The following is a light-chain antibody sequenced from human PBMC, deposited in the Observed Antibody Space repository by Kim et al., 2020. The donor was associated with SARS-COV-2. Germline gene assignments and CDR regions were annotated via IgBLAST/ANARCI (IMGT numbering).Light chain of an antibody. CDR1: QDIGND. J-gene: IGKJ5*01. V-gene: IGKV1-17*01. CDR2: GAS. CDR3: LQHRTYPIT. Sequence: DIQMTQSPSSLSASVGDRVTITCRARQDIGNDLGWYQQSPGRAPKRLIYGASNLQSGVPSRFSGSGSETEFTLTINSLQPEDFATYFCLQHRTYPITFGQGTRLEIK.